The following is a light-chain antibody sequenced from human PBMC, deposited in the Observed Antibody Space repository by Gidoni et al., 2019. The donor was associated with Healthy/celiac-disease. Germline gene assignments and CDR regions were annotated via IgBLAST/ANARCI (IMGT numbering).Light chain of an antibody. CDR2: AA. J-gene: IGKJ3*01. Sequence: DIQMTQSPSSVSASVGDRVTITRGASPGISSWLAWYQQKPGKAPKLLIYAASRFSGSGSGTDFTLTISSLQPEDFATYYCQQANSFPLVTFGPGTKVDIK. V-gene: IGKV1-12*01. CDR3: QQANSFPLVT. CDR1: PGISSW.